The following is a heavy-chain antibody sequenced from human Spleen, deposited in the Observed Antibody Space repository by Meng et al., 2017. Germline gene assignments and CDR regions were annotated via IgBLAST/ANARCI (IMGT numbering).Heavy chain of an antibody. CDR2: IKHSGAT. J-gene: IGHJ4*02. CDR3: ARRRLYDFWSGSTPFDY. V-gene: IGHV4-34*01. Sequence: QLTQWGAVLLKPSETLSLTCGVSGGSFSDYSWSWIRQPPGKGLEWSGEIKHSGATNYNPSLKSRVTISVDTSKNQFSLKLNSVTAADTAIYYCARRRLYDFWSGSTPFDYWGQGTLVTVSS. D-gene: IGHD3-3*01. CDR1: GGSFSDYS.